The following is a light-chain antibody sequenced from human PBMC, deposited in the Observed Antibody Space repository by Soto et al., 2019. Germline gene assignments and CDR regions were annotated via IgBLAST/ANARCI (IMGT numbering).Light chain of an antibody. CDR2: EVS. CDR1: GSDVGNYVF. CDR3: VSYTSTSTLV. Sequence: QSALTQPASVSGSPGQSITICCTGTGSDVGNYVFVSWYQQYPGKAPKLIIFEVSNRPSGVSARFSGSKSGSTASLSISGLQSEDEADYYCVSYTSTSTLVFGTGTKVTVL. J-gene: IGLJ1*01. V-gene: IGLV2-14*01.